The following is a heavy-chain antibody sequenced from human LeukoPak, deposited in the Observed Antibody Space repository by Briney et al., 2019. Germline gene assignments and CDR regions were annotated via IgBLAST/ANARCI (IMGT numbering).Heavy chain of an antibody. Sequence: LPGGSLRLSCAASGFTFSSFDMHWVRQPTGQGLEWVSTIGTASDTYYPGSVEGRFTLSRDNAKNSLYLQMNSLTAGDTAVYYCARGPPRGKYYYMDVWGKGTTVTVS. J-gene: IGHJ6*03. V-gene: IGHV3-13*01. CDR2: IGTASDT. D-gene: IGHD1-1*01. CDR3: ARGPPRGKYYYMDV. CDR1: GFTFSSFD.